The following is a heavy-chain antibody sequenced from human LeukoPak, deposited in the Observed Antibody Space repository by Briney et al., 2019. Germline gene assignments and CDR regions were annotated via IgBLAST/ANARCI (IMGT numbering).Heavy chain of an antibody. Sequence: KPGGSLRLSCAASGFTFTTYSMNWVRQAPGKGLDWVSSITSSSDSKYYADSIKGRFTISRDNARNSLHLQMNSLRAEDTALYYCAREIMGGTFDYWGQGALVTVSS. D-gene: IGHD1-26*01. V-gene: IGHV3-21*01. J-gene: IGHJ4*02. CDR2: ITSSSDSK. CDR1: GFTFTTYS. CDR3: AREIMGGTFDY.